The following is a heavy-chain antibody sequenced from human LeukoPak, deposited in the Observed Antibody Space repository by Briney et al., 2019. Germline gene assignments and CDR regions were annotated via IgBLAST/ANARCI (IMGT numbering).Heavy chain of an antibody. CDR3: ARDVGADWFDP. CDR2: LYSDNRT. CDR1: GFIVDTKY. J-gene: IGHJ5*02. V-gene: IGHV3-53*04. D-gene: IGHD4/OR15-4a*01. Sequence: GGSLRLSCAVSGFIVDTKYMSWVRQAPGKGLEWVSILYSDNRTDYADSVKGRFTISRHISRNTVYLQMNSLRTEDTAMYYCARDVGADWFDPWGQGTLVTVSS.